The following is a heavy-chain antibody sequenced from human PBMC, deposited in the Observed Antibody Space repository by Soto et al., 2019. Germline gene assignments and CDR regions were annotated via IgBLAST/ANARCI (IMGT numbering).Heavy chain of an antibody. D-gene: IGHD7-27*01. CDR1: GASISSGGYS. CDR3: ARGPSGDKVHY. Sequence: SETLSLTCAVSGASISSGGYSWNWIRQPPGKGLEWLGYIYHNGATYYNPSLKSRVTFSVDKSKNQFSLTLTSVIAADTAVYYCARGPSGDKVHYWGQGALVTVSS. V-gene: IGHV4-30-2*01. J-gene: IGHJ4*02. CDR2: IYHNGAT.